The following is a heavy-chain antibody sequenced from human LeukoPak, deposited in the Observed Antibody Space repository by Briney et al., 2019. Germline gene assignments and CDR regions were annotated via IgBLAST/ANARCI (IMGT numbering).Heavy chain of an antibody. Sequence: GGSLRLSCAASGFTFSSYAMSWVRQAPGKGLEWVSAISGSGGSTYYADSVKGRFTISRDNSKNTLYLQMSSLRAEDTAVYYCAKGYSSSSGYYFDYWGQGTLVTVSS. CDR1: GFTFSSYA. CDR3: AKGYSSSSGYYFDY. CDR2: ISGSGGST. V-gene: IGHV3-23*01. D-gene: IGHD6-6*01. J-gene: IGHJ4*02.